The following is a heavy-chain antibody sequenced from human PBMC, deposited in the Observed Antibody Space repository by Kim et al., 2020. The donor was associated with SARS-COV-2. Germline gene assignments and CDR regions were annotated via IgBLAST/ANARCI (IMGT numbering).Heavy chain of an antibody. J-gene: IGHJ6*02. CDR3: AREGGTWTTKYYYYGMDV. V-gene: IGHV3-21*01. CDR1: GFTFSSYS. CDR2: ISSSSSYI. D-gene: IGHD2-15*01. Sequence: GGSLRLSCAASGFTFSSYSMNWVRQAPGKGLEWVSSISSSSSYIYYADSVKGRFTISRDNAKNSLYLQMNSLRAEDTAVYYCAREGGTWTTKYYYYGMDVWGQGTTVTVSS.